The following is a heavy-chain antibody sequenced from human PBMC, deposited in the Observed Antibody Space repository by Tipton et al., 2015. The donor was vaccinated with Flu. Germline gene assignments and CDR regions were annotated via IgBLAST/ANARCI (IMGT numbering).Heavy chain of an antibody. CDR1: GFTFSSYG. D-gene: IGHD3-22*01. CDR3: ARPRGDDSSGYYPPHYYYGMDV. Sequence: SGFTFSSYGMHWVRQAPGKGLEWVAVIWYDGSNKYYADSVKGRFTISRDNSKNTLYLQMNSLRAEDTAVYYCARPRGDDSSGYYPPHYYYGMDVCGQGTAVTVSS. CDR2: IWYDGSNK. J-gene: IGHJ6*02. V-gene: IGHV3-33*01.